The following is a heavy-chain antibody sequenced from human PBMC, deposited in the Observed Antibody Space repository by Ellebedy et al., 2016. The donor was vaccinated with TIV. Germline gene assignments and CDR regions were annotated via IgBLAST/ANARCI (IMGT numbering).Heavy chain of an antibody. J-gene: IGHJ4*02. CDR2: INHSGST. CDR3: ARDGGYSSGWYPSDFDY. Sequence: SETLSLTCAVYGGSFSGYYWSWIRQPPGKGLEWIGEINHSGSTNYNPSLKSRVTISVDTSKNQISLRLRSVTAADTAVYYCARDGGYSSGWYPSDFDYWGQGTLVTVSS. V-gene: IGHV4-34*01. CDR1: GGSFSGYY. D-gene: IGHD6-19*01.